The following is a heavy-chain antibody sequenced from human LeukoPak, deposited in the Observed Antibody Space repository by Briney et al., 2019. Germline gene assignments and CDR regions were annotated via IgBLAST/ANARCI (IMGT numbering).Heavy chain of an antibody. CDR1: GYTFTGYY. V-gene: IGHV1-2*02. D-gene: IGHD3-3*01. Sequence: EASVKVSCKASGYTFTGYYMHWVRQAPGQGLEWMGWINPNSGGTNYAQKFQGRVTMTRDTSISTAYMELSRLRSDDTAVYYCARGRGYYDFWSGYWQVDEYFQHWGQGTLVTVSS. J-gene: IGHJ1*01. CDR2: INPNSGGT. CDR3: ARGRGYYDFWSGYWQVDEYFQH.